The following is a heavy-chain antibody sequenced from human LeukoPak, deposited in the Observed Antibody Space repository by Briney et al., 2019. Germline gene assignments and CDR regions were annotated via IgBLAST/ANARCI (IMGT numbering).Heavy chain of an antibody. D-gene: IGHD3-10*01. Sequence: GGSLRLSCAASGFTFSSYAMSWVRQAPGKGLEWVSAISGSGGSTYYADSVEGRFTISRDNAKNSLYLQMNSLRAEDTAVYYCARDLVPFKADYYGSGSYSGMDVWGQGTTVTVSS. CDR1: GFTFSSYA. V-gene: IGHV3-23*01. J-gene: IGHJ6*02. CDR3: ARDLVPFKADYYGSGSYSGMDV. CDR2: ISGSGGST.